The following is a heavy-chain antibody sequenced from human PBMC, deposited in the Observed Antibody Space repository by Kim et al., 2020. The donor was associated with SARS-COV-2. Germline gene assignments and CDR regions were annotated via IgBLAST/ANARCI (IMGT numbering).Heavy chain of an antibody. V-gene: IGHV3-23*03. Sequence: GGSLRLSCAASGFTFSSYAMSWVRQAPGKGLEWVSVIYSGGSSTYYADSVKGRFTISRDNSKNTLYLQMNSLRAEDTAVYYCAKGLTRYYFDYWGQGTLVTVSS. CDR1: GFTFSSYA. CDR3: AKGLTRYYFDY. CDR2: IYSGGSST. J-gene: IGHJ4*02.